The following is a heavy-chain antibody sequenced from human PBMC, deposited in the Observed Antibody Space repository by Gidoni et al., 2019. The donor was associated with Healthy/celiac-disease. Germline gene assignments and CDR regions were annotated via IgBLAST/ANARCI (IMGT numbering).Heavy chain of an antibody. D-gene: IGHD6-13*01. CDR2: INPSGGST. CDR3: ARDPIAAAGRDYYYGMDV. CDR1: GYLFTRYY. V-gene: IGHV1-46*01. J-gene: IGHJ6*02. Sequence: QVQLVHSGAAVKKPGASVKVSCKASGYLFTRYYMHWVRQAPGQGLEWMGIINPSGGSTSYEQKFQGRVTMTRDTSTSTVYMELSGLRSEDTAVYYCARDPIAAAGRDYYYGMDVWGQGTTVTVSS.